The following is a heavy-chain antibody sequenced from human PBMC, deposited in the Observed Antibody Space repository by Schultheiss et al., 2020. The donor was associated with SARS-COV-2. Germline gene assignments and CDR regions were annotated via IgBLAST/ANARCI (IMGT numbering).Heavy chain of an antibody. D-gene: IGHD2-2*01. V-gene: IGHV3-23*01. Sequence: GGSLRLSCAASGFTFDDYAMHWVRQAPGKGLEWVSAISGSGGSTYYADSVKGRFTISRDNSKNTLYLQMNSLRAEDTAVYYCAPQYQLPYDAFDIWGQGTMVTVSS. CDR3: APQYQLPYDAFDI. J-gene: IGHJ3*02. CDR2: ISGSGGST. CDR1: GFTFDDYA.